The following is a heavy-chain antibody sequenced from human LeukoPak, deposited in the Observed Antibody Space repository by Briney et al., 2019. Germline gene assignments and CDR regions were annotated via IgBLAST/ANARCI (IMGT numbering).Heavy chain of an antibody. CDR2: ISSSGSTI. CDR1: GFTFSDYY. J-gene: IGHJ4*02. V-gene: IGHV3-11*01. CDR3: AKVVARSMWEPRRLYFDY. Sequence: GGSLRLSCAASGFTFSDYYMSWIRQAPGKGLEWVSYISSSGSTIYYADSVKGRFTISRDNAKNSLYLQMNSLRAEDTAVYYCAKVVARSMWEPRRLYFDYWGQGTLVTVSS. D-gene: IGHD1-26*01.